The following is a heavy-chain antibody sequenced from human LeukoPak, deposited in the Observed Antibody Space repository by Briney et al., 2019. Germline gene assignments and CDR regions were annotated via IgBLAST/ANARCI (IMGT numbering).Heavy chain of an antibody. Sequence: PGGSLRLSCAASGFTFSSYDMHWVRQATEKGLEWVSAIGTAGDTYYPGSVKGRFTISRENAKNSSYLQMNSLRAGDTAVYYCARLSGYEAFDIWGQGTMVTVSS. D-gene: IGHD3-3*01. CDR2: IGTAGDT. CDR3: ARLSGYEAFDI. J-gene: IGHJ3*02. CDR1: GFTFSSYD. V-gene: IGHV3-13*01.